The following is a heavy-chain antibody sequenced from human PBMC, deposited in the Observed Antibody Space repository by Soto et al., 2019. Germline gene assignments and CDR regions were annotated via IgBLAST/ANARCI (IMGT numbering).Heavy chain of an antibody. D-gene: IGHD3-10*01. J-gene: IGHJ4*02. V-gene: IGHV1-3*01. CDR2: INAGNGNT. CDR1: GYTFTSYA. CDR3: ARSEGLWFGEPYFDY. Sequence: ASVKVSCKASGYTFTSYAMHWVRQAPGQRLEWMGWINAGNGNTKYSQKFQGRVTITRDTSASTAYMELSSLRSEDTAVYYCARSEGLWFGEPYFDYWGQGTLVTVSS.